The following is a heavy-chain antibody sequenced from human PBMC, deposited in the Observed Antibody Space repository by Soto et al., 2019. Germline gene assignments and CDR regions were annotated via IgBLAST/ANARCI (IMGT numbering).Heavy chain of an antibody. CDR3: VHRVDLWT. V-gene: IGHV2-5*02. D-gene: IGHD3-10*01. J-gene: IGHJ5*02. CDR1: GFSLSTSGVG. Sequence: QITLKESGPTLVKPTQTLTLTCTFSGFSLSTSGVGVGWIRQPPGKALEWLALIYWDNDRRYSPSLKNRLTXXNDTSKXXXVLTMXNMDPVDTATYYCVHRVDLWTWGQGTLVTVSS. CDR2: IYWDNDR.